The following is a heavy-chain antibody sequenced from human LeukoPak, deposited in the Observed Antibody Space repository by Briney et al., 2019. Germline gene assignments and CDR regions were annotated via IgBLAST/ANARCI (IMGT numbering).Heavy chain of an antibody. D-gene: IGHD6-13*01. CDR1: GGSISSYY. V-gene: IGHV4-4*07. CDR2: IYSTGST. Sequence: SETLSLTCTVSGGSISSYYWSWIRQPAGKGLEWIGRIYSTGSTNYNPSLKSRVTMSVDTSKSQFSLRLRSVTAADTAVYYCARQIASAGTAGFDFWGQGALVTVSS. CDR3: ARQIASAGTAGFDF. J-gene: IGHJ4*02.